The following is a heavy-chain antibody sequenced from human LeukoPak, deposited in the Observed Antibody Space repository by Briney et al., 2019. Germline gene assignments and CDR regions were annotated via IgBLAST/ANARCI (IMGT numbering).Heavy chain of an antibody. V-gene: IGHV3-74*01. CDR3: ARETAAGGDYYFDY. CDR1: GFTFSSYW. J-gene: IGHJ4*02. Sequence: PGGSLRLSCAASGFTFSSYWMHWVRHAPGKGLVWVSRINSDGSSTSYADSVKGRFTISRDNAKNTLYLQMNSLRAEDTAVYYCARETAAGGDYYFDYWGQGTLVTVSS. D-gene: IGHD2-21*02. CDR2: INSDGSST.